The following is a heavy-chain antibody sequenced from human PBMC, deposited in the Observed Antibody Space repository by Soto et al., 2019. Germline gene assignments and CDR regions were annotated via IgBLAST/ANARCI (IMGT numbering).Heavy chain of an antibody. CDR3: ARKEDYGDYHFDY. CDR1: GGSISSYY. V-gene: IGHV4-59*01. D-gene: IGHD4-17*01. CDR2: IYYSGST. J-gene: IGHJ4*02. Sequence: SETLSLTCTVSGGSISSYYWSWIRQPPGKGLEWIGYIYYSGSTNYNPSLKSRVTISVDTSKNQFSLKLSSVTAADTAVYYCARKEDYGDYHFDYWGQGTLVTVSS.